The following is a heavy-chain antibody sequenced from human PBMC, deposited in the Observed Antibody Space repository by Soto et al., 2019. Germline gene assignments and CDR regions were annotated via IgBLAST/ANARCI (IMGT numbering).Heavy chain of an antibody. Sequence: GGSLRLFCEASGFTFTDYHMSWIRQAPGKGLEWVALISETGSHTAYAESVKGRFTISRDNARPSVFLQMNSLRSDDTAVYFCARSLLATSPLPFWCQGPPVTVSS. V-gene: IGHV3-11*06. CDR3: ARSLLATSPLPF. CDR1: GFTFTDYH. J-gene: IGHJ4*02. CDR2: ISETGSHT.